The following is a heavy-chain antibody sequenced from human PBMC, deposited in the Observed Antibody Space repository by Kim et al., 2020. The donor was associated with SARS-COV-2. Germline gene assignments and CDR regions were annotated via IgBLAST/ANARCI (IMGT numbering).Heavy chain of an antibody. CDR2: IYYSGST. V-gene: IGHV4-31*03. CDR3: ARAPITMIVVVQAFDI. D-gene: IGHD3-22*01. CDR1: GGSISSGGYY. Sequence: SETLSLTCTVSGGSISSGGYYWSWIRQHPGKGLEWIGYIYYSGSTYYNPSLKSRLTISVDTSKNQFSLELSSVTAADTAMYYCARAPITMIVVVQAFDIWGQGTMVTVSS. J-gene: IGHJ3*02.